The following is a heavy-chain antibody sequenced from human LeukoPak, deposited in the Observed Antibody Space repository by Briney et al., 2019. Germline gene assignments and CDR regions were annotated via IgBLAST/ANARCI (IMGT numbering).Heavy chain of an antibody. CDR1: GYSFTSYW. J-gene: IGHJ4*02. D-gene: IGHD2-2*01. CDR2: IYPGDSDT. CDR3: ARVYCSSTSCSRFQAYYFDY. V-gene: IGHV5-51*01. Sequence: GESLQISCKGSGYSFTSYWIGWVRQMPGKGLEWMGIIYPGDSDTRYSPSFQGQVTISADKSISTAYLQWSSLKASDTAMYYCARVYCSSTSCSRFQAYYFDYWGQGTLVTVSS.